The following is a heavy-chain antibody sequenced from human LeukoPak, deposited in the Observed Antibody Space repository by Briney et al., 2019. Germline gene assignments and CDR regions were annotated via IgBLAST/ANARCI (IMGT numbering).Heavy chain of an antibody. CDR1: GFTFSNYN. D-gene: IGHD6-13*01. J-gene: IGHJ6*03. Sequence: GGSLRLSCAASGFTFSNYNMNWVRQAPGKGLEWVSSISSSSSYIYYADSVKGRFTISRDNAKNSLYLQMNSLRAEDTAVYYCARVGVSSWYGGSFYYYYYYMDVWGKGTTVTVSS. V-gene: IGHV3-21*01. CDR3: ARVGVSSWYGGSFYYYYYYMDV. CDR2: ISSSSSYI.